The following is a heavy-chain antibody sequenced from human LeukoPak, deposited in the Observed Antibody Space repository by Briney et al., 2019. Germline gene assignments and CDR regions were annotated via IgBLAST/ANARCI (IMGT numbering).Heavy chain of an antibody. CDR1: GFTFSSYT. CDR3: ARVWNDWFDP. D-gene: IGHD1-1*01. V-gene: IGHV3-21*01. CDR2: ISSGSSYI. Sequence: GGSLRLSCAASGFTFSSYTMNWVRQAPGKGLEWVSSISSGSSYIYYADSVKGRFTISRDNAKNSLYLQMNSLRAEDTSVYYCARVWNDWFDPWGQGTLVTVSS. J-gene: IGHJ5*02.